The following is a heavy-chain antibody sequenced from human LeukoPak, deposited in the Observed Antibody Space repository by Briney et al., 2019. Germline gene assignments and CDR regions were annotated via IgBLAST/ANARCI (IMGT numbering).Heavy chain of an antibody. V-gene: IGHV4-4*07. CDR3: ARGGSPDV. J-gene: IGHJ6*04. Sequence: PSETLSLTCTVSGGSISNYFWSWIRQPAGKGLEWIGRMHTSGITSYSPSLKSRVTMSLDTSKNQFSLKLRSVTAADTALYYCARGGSPDVWGKGTTVTVFS. CDR2: MHTSGIT. D-gene: IGHD3-16*01. CDR1: GGSISNYF.